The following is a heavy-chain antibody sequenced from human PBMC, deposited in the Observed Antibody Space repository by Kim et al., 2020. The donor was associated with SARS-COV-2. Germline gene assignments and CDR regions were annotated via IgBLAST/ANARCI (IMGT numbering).Heavy chain of an antibody. CDR3: ARDGWNYDPTYYYGMDV. CDR2: IYYSGST. Sequence: ETLSLTCTVSGGSISSYYWSWIRQPPGKGLEWIGYIYYSGSTNYNPSLKSRVTISVDTSKNQFSLKLSSATAADTAVYYCARDGWNYDPTYYYGMDVWG. V-gene: IGHV4-59*13. J-gene: IGHJ6*02. CDR1: GGSISSYY. D-gene: IGHD1-7*01.